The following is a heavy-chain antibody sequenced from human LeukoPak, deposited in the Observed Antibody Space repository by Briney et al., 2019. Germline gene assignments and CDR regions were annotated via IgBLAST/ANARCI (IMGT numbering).Heavy chain of an antibody. J-gene: IGHJ4*02. CDR3: ARAFLSYTSDY. D-gene: IGHD3-10*01. Sequence: GGSLRLSCAASGFTFSDYYMSWIRQAPGKGLEWVSYISSSSSYTNYADSVKGRFTISRDNAKNSLYLQMNSLRAEDTAVYYCARAFLSYTSDYWGQGTLVTVSS. V-gene: IGHV3-11*05. CDR2: ISSSSSYT. CDR1: GFTFSDYY.